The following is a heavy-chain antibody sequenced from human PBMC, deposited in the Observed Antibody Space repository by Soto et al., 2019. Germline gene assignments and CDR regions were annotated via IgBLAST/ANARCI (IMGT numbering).Heavy chain of an antibody. Sequence: SETLSLTCTVSGGSISSGGYYWSWIRQHPGKGLEWIGYIYYSGSTYYNPSLKSRVTISVDTSKNQFSLKLSSVTAADTAVYYCARFDWLSKNWFDPWGQGTLVTVSS. J-gene: IGHJ5*02. CDR3: ARFDWLSKNWFDP. CDR2: IYYSGST. D-gene: IGHD3-9*01. V-gene: IGHV4-31*03. CDR1: GGSISSGGYY.